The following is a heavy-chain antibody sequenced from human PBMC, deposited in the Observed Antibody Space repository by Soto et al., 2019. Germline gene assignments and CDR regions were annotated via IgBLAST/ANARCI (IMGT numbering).Heavy chain of an antibody. Sequence: GGSLSLSCAASGFTFRSYWMSWVRQAPGKGLEWVAAINECGGSTYYADSVKGRFTISRDNSKNTLYLQMNSLRAEDTAVYYCAKGASTLRMDVWGQGTTVTVSS. D-gene: IGHD4-17*01. V-gene: IGHV3-23*01. CDR1: GFTFRSYW. CDR3: AKGASTLRMDV. CDR2: INECGGST. J-gene: IGHJ6*02.